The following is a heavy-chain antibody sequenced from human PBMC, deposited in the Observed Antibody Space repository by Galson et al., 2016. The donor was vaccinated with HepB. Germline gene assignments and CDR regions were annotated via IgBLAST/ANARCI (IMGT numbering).Heavy chain of an antibody. CDR3: ARDARYSSNWYYGVASPGFYYYGMDV. CDR2: IAYDGSNK. J-gene: IGHJ6*02. Sequence: LRLSCAASGFTFSSYTMHWVRQTPGKGLEWVALIAYDGSNKYYADSVKGRFTISRDNSKNTLYLQMNSLRAEDTATYYCARDARYSSNWYYGVASPGFYYYGMDVWGQGTTVTVSS. V-gene: IGHV3-30*04. CDR1: GFTFSSYT. D-gene: IGHD6-13*01.